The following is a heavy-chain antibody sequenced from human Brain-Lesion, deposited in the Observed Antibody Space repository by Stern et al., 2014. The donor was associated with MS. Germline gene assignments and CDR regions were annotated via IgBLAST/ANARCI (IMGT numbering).Heavy chain of an antibody. CDR1: GFTLSNYW. Sequence: EVQLVESGGGLVQPGGSLRLSCAASGFTLSNYWMPWVRQAPGKGLVWVSRVNNDGRRTSYADSVKGRFTMSRDNAKNTLYLQMNSLRVEDTAIYYCARGERWFDSWGQGTLVTVSS. V-gene: IGHV3-74*01. CDR3: ARGERWFDS. CDR2: VNNDGRRT. J-gene: IGHJ5*01.